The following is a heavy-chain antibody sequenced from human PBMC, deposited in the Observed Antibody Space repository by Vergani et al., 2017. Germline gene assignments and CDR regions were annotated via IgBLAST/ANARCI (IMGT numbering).Heavy chain of an antibody. D-gene: IGHD3-10*01. CDR3: ARDRVTVVRNQYYGMDV. J-gene: IGHJ6*02. CDR2: IYKSGRT. V-gene: IGHV4-61*02. CDR1: GGSIDGVSSY. Sequence: QVHLQESGPGLVKPSQTLSLTCSVSGGSIDGVSSYWTWIRQPAGKGLEWIGRIYKSGRTNYNPSLQSRVTISLDTSKNQFSLNLTSVTAADTGVYFCARDRVTVVRNQYYGMDVWGQGTTVIVSS.